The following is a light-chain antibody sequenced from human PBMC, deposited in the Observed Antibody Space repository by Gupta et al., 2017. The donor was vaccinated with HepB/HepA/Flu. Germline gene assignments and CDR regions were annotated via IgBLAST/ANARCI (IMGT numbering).Light chain of an antibody. CDR1: KLDDKF. V-gene: IGLV3-1*01. CDR3: QASDSSGDYVT. J-gene: IGLJ2*01. Sequence: SPDLPQPPSVSVSPCQPASINCSGDKLDDKFVSWYQQRPGQSPVWFIYQDKRRPSGIPERFSGTNSGNTATLTISGTQARDEADYYCQASDSSGDYVTFGGGTKVTVL. CDR2: QDK.